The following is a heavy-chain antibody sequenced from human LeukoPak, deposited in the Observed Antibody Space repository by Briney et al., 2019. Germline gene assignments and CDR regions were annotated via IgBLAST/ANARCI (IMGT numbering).Heavy chain of an antibody. Sequence: GRSLRLSCAASGFTFSSYGMHWVRQAPGKGLEWVAVIWYDGSNKYYADSVKGRFTISRDNSKNTLYLQMNSLRAEDTAVYYCARGSYCSGGSCYWPYYYYGMDVWGQGTTVTVSS. V-gene: IGHV3-33*01. CDR3: ARGSYCSGGSCYWPYYYYGMDV. D-gene: IGHD2-15*01. CDR1: GFTFSSYG. CDR2: IWYDGSNK. J-gene: IGHJ6*02.